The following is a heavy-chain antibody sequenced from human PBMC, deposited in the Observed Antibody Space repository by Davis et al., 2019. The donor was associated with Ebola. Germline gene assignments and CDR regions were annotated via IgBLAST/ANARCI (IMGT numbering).Heavy chain of an antibody. CDR3: AREWVVPAAIPSYYYYYGMDV. CDR2: INHSGSP. CDR1: GGSFSGYY. Sequence: SETLSLTCAVYGGSFSGYYWSWIRQPPGKGLEWIGEINHSGSPNYNPSLKSRVTISVDTSKNQFSLKLSSVTAADTAVYYCAREWVVPAAIPSYYYYYGMDVWGQGTTVTVSS. D-gene: IGHD2-2*02. J-gene: IGHJ6*02. V-gene: IGHV4-34*01.